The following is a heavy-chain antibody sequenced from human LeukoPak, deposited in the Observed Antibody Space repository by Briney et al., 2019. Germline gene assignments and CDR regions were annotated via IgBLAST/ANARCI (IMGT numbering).Heavy chain of an antibody. V-gene: IGHV4-39*01. CDR3: ARVRVATTNWFDP. J-gene: IGHJ5*02. CDR1: GGSISSSSYY. D-gene: IGHD5-12*01. CDR2: IYYSGST. Sequence: SETLSLTCTVSGGSISSSSYYWGWIRQPPGKGLEWIGSIYYSGSTYYNPSLKSRVTISVDTSKNQFSLKLSSVTAADTAVYYCARVRVATTNWFDPWGQGTLVTVSS.